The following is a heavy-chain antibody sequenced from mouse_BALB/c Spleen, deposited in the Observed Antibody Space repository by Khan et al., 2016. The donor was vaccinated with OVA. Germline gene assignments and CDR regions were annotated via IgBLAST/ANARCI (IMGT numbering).Heavy chain of an antibody. J-gene: IGHJ4*01. CDR1: GFTFTNYG. D-gene: IGHD2-14*01. CDR2: INTYTGEP. Sequence: QVQLKQSGPELKKPGETVQIPCKASGFTFTNYGMNWVRQAPGKGLKWMGWINTYTGEPTFTDDFKGRFAFSLETSASTAYLQINSLKNEDTATYFCARVGYNGTMDFWGQGTSVTVSS. V-gene: IGHV9-3-1*01. CDR3: ARVGYNGTMDF.